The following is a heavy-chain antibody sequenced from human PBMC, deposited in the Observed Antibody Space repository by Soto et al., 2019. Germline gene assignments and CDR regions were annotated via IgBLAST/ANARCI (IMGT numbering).Heavy chain of an antibody. CDR2: IRSKANTYAT. CDR3: TSFMVGTTPY. V-gene: IGHV3-73*01. D-gene: IGHD1-26*01. CDR1: GFTFSGST. J-gene: IGHJ4*02. Sequence: PGGSLRLSCAASGFTFSGSTMHWVRQASGKGLEWVGRIRSKANTYATAYAASVKGRFTISRDDSKNTAYLQMNSLKIEDTAMYYCTSFMVGTTPYWGQGTLVTVSS.